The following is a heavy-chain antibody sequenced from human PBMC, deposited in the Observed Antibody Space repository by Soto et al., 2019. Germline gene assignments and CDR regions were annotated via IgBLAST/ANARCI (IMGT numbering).Heavy chain of an antibody. CDR2: INPNSGGT. J-gene: IGHJ5*02. CDR1: GYTFTGYY. V-gene: IGHV1-2*04. CDR3: ARAPATKNNWFDP. D-gene: IGHD5-12*01. Sequence: GASVKVSCKASGYTFTGYYMHWVRQAPGQGLEWMGWINPNSGGTNYAQKFQGWVTMTRDTSISTAYMELSRLRSDDTAVYYCARAPATKNNWFDPCGQGTLVIFSS.